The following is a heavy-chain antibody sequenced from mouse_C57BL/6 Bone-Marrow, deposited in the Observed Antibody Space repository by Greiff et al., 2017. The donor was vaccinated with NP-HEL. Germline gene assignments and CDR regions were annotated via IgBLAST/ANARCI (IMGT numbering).Heavy chain of an antibody. J-gene: IGHJ4*01. Sequence: QVQLQQPGAELVKPGASVKLSCKASGYTFTSYWMQWVKQRPGQGLEWIGEIDPSDSYTNYNQKFKGKATLTVDTSSSTAYMQLSSLTSEDSAVYYCARVGIDDGHYEGYYAMDYWGQGTSVTVSS. CDR1: GYTFTSYW. D-gene: IGHD2-3*01. CDR2: IDPSDSYT. CDR3: ARVGIDDGHYEGYYAMDY. V-gene: IGHV1-50*01.